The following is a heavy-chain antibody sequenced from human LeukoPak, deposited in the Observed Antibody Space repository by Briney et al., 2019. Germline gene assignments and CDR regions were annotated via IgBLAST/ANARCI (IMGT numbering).Heavy chain of an antibody. J-gene: IGHJ4*02. CDR2: ISSSGSTI. CDR1: GFTFSSYE. V-gene: IGHV3-48*03. CDR3: AREIVGADLGYFDY. Sequence: GGSLRLSCAASGFTFSSYEMNWVRQAPGKGLEWVSYISSSGSTIYYADSVKGRFTISRDNAKNSLYLQMNSLRAEDTAVYYCAREIVGADLGYFDYWGQGTLVTVSS. D-gene: IGHD1-26*01.